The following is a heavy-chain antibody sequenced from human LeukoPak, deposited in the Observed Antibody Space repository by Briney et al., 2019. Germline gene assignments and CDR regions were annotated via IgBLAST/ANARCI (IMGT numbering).Heavy chain of an antibody. J-gene: IGHJ3*02. CDR1: GYTFTGYY. CDR3: ATGLGRFDAFDI. Sequence: ASVKVSCKASGYTFTGYYMHWVRQAPGQGLEWMVWINPNSGGTNYAQKFQGRVTMTRDTSISTAYMELSRLRSDDTAVYYCATGLGRFDAFDIWGQGTMVTVSS. CDR2: INPNSGGT. D-gene: IGHD1-26*01. V-gene: IGHV1-2*02.